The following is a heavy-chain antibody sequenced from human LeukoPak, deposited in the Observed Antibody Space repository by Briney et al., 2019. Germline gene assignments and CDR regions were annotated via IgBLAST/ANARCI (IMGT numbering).Heavy chain of an antibody. J-gene: IGHJ3*01. Sequence: PSETLSLTCSVSGDSITSFDWSWVRQPAGKGLEWIERIYSNEHTYSNPSLRGRVTISVDKSRNLVSLRLSSVAAADTGVYYCARDRGIGIVESRVAFDLWGQGTMVTVSS. CDR2: IYSNEHT. CDR3: ARDRGIGIVESRVAFDL. V-gene: IGHV4-4*07. CDR1: GDSITSFD. D-gene: IGHD3-22*01.